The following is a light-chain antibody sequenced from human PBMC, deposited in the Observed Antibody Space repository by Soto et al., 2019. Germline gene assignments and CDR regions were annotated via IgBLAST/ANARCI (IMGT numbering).Light chain of an antibody. CDR2: EVS. CDR1: SSVVGSYNF. CDR3: RADAGRITYV. J-gene: IGLJ1*01. V-gene: IGLV2-23*02. Sequence: QPVLTQPASVSGSPGPAIPISCTRTSSVVGSYNFVSWYQQHPGKVPKVMIYEVSKRPSGVSDRFSGSKSGNTASLTISGLQAEDEADYYCRADAGRITYVFGTGTNVTVL.